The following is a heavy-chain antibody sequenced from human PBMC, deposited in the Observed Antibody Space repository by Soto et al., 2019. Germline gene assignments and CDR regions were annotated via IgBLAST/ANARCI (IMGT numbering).Heavy chain of an antibody. CDR1: GGSFTSNNW. CDR2: IYRTGST. J-gene: IGHJ4*02. Sequence: LXLTFAVSGGSFTSNNWWAWVRQPPGQGLEWIGEIYRTGSTNYNPSLKSRVTISLDKSENQFSLKVTSLTAADTAVYYCASRDPGTSVDYWGQGTLVTVSS. V-gene: IGHV4-4*02. CDR3: ASRDPGTSVDY. D-gene: IGHD1-7*01.